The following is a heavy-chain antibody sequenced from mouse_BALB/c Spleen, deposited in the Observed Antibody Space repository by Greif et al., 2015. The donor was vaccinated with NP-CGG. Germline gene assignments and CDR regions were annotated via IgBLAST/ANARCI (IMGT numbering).Heavy chain of an antibody. CDR2: ISNGGGST. CDR1: GFTFSDYY. D-gene: IGHD3-2*01. CDR3: ASLDSSGYYAMDY. J-gene: IGHJ4*01. Sequence: EVKVEESGGGLVQPGGSLKLSCATSGFTFSDYYMYWVRQTPEKRLEWVAYISNGGGSTYYPDTVKGRFTISRDNAKNTLYLQMSRLKSEDTAMYYCASLDSSGYYAMDYWGQGTSVTVSS. V-gene: IGHV5-12*02.